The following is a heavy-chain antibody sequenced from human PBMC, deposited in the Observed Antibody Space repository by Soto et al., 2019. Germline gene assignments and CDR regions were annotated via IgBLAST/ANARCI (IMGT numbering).Heavy chain of an antibody. D-gene: IGHD6-19*01. V-gene: IGHV3-48*02. CDR3: AREVSGYGSGWYVVFDY. CDR2: ISSSSSTI. Sequence: EVQLVESGGGLVQPGGSLRLSCAASGFTFSSYSMNWVHQAPGKGLEWVSYISSSSSTIYYADSVKGRFTISRDNAKNSLYLQMNSLRDEDTAVYYCAREVSGYGSGWYVVFDYWGQGTLVTVSS. J-gene: IGHJ4*02. CDR1: GFTFSSYS.